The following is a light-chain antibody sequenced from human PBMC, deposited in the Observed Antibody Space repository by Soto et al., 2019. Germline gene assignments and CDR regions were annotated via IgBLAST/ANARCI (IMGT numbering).Light chain of an antibody. J-gene: IGKJ2*01. CDR2: KAS. CDR3: QQYNSYSYT. Sequence: DIQMTQSPSTLSASVGDRVTITCRASQSINSWLAWYQQKPGKAPKLLIYKASSSESGVPSRFSGSGSGTEFTLTISSLQPDDFATYYCQQYNSYSYTFGQGTKLEIK. CDR1: QSINSW. V-gene: IGKV1-5*03.